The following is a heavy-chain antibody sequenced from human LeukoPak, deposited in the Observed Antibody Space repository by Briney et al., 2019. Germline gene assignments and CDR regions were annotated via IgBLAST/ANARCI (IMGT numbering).Heavy chain of an antibody. CDR3: ARGGRWELPRPYAFDI. D-gene: IGHD1-26*01. J-gene: IGHJ3*02. V-gene: IGHV1-18*01. Sequence: ASVKVSCKASGYTFTSYGISWVRQATGQGLEWMGWISAYNGNTNYTQKLQGRGTMTTDTSTSTAYMELGRLRSDDTAVYYCARGGRWELPRPYAFDIWGQGTLVTVSS. CDR2: ISAYNGNT. CDR1: GYTFTSYG.